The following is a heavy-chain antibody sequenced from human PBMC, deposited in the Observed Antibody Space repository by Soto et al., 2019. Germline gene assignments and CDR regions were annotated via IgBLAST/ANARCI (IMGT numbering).Heavy chain of an antibody. D-gene: IGHD6-13*01. J-gene: IGHJ4*02. CDR1: GYTFTSYA. CDR3: ARGPGHSSSWYGSLRPPRYYFDY. V-gene: IGHV1-3*01. CDR2: INAGNGNT. Sequence: ASVKVSCKASGYTFTSYAMHWVRQAPGQRLEWMGWINAGNGNTKYSQKFQGRVTITRDTSASTAYMELSSLRSEDTAVYYCARGPGHSSSWYGSLRPPRYYFDYWGQGTLVTVSS.